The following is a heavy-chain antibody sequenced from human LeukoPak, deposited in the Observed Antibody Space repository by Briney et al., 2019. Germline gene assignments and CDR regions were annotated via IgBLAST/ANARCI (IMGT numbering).Heavy chain of an antibody. CDR3: AKDILAEAGGYFDY. D-gene: IGHD3-3*02. V-gene: IGHV3-23*01. Sequence: GGSLRLSCAASGFTFSSYAMSWVRQAPGKGLEWVSAISGSGGSTYYADSVKGRFTISRDDAKNSLYLQMNSLRAEDTALYYCAKDILAEAGGYFDYWGQGTLVTVSS. CDR2: ISGSGGST. CDR1: GFTFSSYA. J-gene: IGHJ4*02.